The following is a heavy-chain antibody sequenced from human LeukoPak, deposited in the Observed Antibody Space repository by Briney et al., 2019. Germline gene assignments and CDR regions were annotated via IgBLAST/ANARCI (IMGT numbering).Heavy chain of an antibody. D-gene: IGHD3-10*01. CDR3: ARHPRALLWFGELLYEFDY. J-gene: IGHJ4*02. CDR1: GGSISSGSYY. CDR2: IYYSGST. V-gene: IGHV4-39*01. Sequence: PSETLSLTCTVSGGSISSGSYYWGWIRQPPGKGLEWIGSIYYSGSTYYNPSLKSRVTISVDTSKNQFSLKLSSVTAADTAVYYCARHPRALLWFGELLYEFDYWGQGTLVTVSS.